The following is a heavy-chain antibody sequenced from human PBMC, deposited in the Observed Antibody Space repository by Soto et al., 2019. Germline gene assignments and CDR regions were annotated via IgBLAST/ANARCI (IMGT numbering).Heavy chain of an antibody. CDR3: AKSDSSGYYRDAFDY. V-gene: IGHV3-23*01. Sequence: GGSLILSCAASGFTFSSYAMSWVRQAPGKGLEWVSGISGSGGSTYYADSVKGRFTISRDNSKNTLSLQMNSLRAEDTAVYYCAKSDSSGYYRDAFDYWGQGTLVTVSS. D-gene: IGHD3-22*01. CDR2: ISGSGGST. J-gene: IGHJ4*02. CDR1: GFTFSSYA.